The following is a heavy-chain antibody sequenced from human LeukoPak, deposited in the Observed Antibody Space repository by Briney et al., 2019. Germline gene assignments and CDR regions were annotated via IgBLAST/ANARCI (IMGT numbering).Heavy chain of an antibody. J-gene: IGHJ6*02. CDR1: GFTFSSYG. D-gene: IGHD1-1*01. CDR2: IRYDGSNK. CDR3: ANQFCTTLSYYYYYGMDV. Sequence: GGSLRLSCAASGFTFSSYGMHWVRQAPGKGLEWAAFIRYDGSNKYYADSVKGRFTISRDNSKNTLYLQMNSLRAEDTAVYYCANQFCTTLSYYYYYGMDVWGQGTTVTVSS. V-gene: IGHV3-30*02.